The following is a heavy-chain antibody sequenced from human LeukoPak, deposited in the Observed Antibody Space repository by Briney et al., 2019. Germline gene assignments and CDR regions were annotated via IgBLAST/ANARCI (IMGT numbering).Heavy chain of an antibody. D-gene: IGHD3-9*01. V-gene: IGHV1-2*06. CDR2: INPNSGGT. Sequence: ASVKVSCKASGYTFTGYYMHWVRQAPGQGLEWMGRINPNSGGTNYAQKFQGRVTMTRDTSISTAYMELSRLRSDDTAVYYCARSNLDWLLWVDYWGQGTLVTVSS. CDR1: GYTFTGYY. CDR3: ARSNLDWLLWVDY. J-gene: IGHJ4*02.